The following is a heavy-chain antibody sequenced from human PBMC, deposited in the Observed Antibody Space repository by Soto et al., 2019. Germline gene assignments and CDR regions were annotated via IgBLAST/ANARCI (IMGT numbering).Heavy chain of an antibody. CDR3: ARSGAGTANWFDP. V-gene: IGHV3-11*03. CDR1: GFTFSDYY. CDR2: ISSSSSYT. Sequence: GGSLRLSCAASGFTFSDYYMSWIRQAPGKGLEWVSYISSSSSYTNYADSVKGRFTISRDNAKNSLYLQMNSLRAEDTAVYYCARSGAGTANWFDPWGQGTLVTVSS. D-gene: IGHD6-13*01. J-gene: IGHJ5*02.